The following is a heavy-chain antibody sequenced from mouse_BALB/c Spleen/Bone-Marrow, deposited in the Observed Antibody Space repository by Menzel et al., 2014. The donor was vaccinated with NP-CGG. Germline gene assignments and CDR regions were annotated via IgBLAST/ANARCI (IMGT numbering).Heavy chain of an antibody. D-gene: IGHD2-10*02. CDR3: ARNPYGNYAMDY. Sequence: VQVVESGPGLVAPSQSLSITCTVSGFSLTTYGVHWVRQPPGKGLEWLVVIWSAGSTTYNSALKSRLSISKDNSKSQVFLKMNSLQTDDTAMYYCARNPYGNYAMDYWGQGTSVTVSS. V-gene: IGHV2-6*02. J-gene: IGHJ4*01. CDR2: IWSAGST. CDR1: GFSLTTYG.